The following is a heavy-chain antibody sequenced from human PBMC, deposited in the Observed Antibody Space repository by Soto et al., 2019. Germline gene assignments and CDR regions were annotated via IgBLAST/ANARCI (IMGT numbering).Heavy chain of an antibody. D-gene: IGHD3-22*01. CDR1: GFTCSSYG. V-gene: IGHV3-30*18. CDR3: AKDLYYDSSGYSLFDY. J-gene: IGHJ4*02. Sequence: GGSLRVSCAAAGFTCSSYGRHWVRQAPGKGLEWVAVISYDGSNKYYADSVKGRFTISRDNSKNTLYLQMNSLRAEDTAVYYCAKDLYYDSSGYSLFDYWGQGTLVTVSS. CDR2: ISYDGSNK.